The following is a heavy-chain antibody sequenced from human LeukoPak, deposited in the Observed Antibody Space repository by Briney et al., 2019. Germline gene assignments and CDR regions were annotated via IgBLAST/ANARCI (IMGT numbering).Heavy chain of an antibody. CDR3: ARAENLNAFDY. CDR2: INSRGST. J-gene: IGHJ4*02. Sequence: SQTLSLTCTVSGGSISSGGYFWTWIRQHPGKGLEWIGYINSRGSTFHNPSLKSRVTISVDTSKNQFSLKLSSVTAADTAVYYCARAENLNAFDYWGQGTLLTVSS. CDR1: GGSISSGGYF. D-gene: IGHD1-1*01. V-gene: IGHV4-31*03.